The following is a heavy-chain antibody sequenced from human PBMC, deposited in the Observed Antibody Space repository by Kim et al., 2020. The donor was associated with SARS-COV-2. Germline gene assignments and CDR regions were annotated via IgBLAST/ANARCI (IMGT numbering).Heavy chain of an antibody. CDR1: GFTFSSFR. J-gene: IGHJ2*01. CDR2: ISGDGSCT. D-gene: IGHD3-10*01. Sequence: GGSLRLSCAASGFTFSSFRMHWVRQAPGKGLVWVSRISGDGSCTGYADAVKGRVTSSRDNAKKTMKLQMNRLTPEDEAVDYCARDRGVNCQYLDYDLCGR. CDR3: ARDRGVNCQYLDYDL. V-gene: IGHV3-74*01.